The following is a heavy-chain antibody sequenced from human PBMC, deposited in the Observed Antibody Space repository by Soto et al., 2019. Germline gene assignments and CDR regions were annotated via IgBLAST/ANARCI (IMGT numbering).Heavy chain of an antibody. Sequence: PSDTLSLTCAVYGGSSSNYYWSWIRQPPGKGLEWIGEINHSGNTNYNPSLKSRVTISVDTSKNQFSLKLSSVTAADTAVYYCARPCPPGGGPVYWGQGTLVTVSS. CDR2: INHSGNT. CDR3: ARPCPPGGGPVY. J-gene: IGHJ4*02. CDR1: GGSSSNYY. V-gene: IGHV4-34*01. D-gene: IGHD1-26*01.